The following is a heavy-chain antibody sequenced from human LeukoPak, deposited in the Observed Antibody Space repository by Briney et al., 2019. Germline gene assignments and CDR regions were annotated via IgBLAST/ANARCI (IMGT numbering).Heavy chain of an antibody. CDR2: IYTSGST. CDR3: ARDLGGYFDY. CDR1: LGSISRYY. J-gene: IGHJ4*02. V-gene: IGHV4-4*07. D-gene: IGHD3-10*01. Sequence: SGSLSLTCMDSLGSISRYYLSWIRQPAGKGREWFGRIYTSGSTNYNPSLKSRVTISVDTTKNQFSLKMSSVTAAGTGVYYCARDLGGYFDYWGLGTLVTVSP.